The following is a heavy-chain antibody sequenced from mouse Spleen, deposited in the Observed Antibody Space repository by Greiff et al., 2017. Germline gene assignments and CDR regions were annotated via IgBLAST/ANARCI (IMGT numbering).Heavy chain of an antibody. CDR1: GYAFSSYW. J-gene: IGHJ2*01. D-gene: IGHD1-2*01. CDR2: IYPGDGDT. CDR3: ARITTAYYFDY. Sequence: VQLQQSGAELVRPGSSVKISCKASGYAFSSYWMNWVKQRPGQGLEWIGQIYPGDGDTNYNGKFKGKATLTADKSSSTAYMQLSSLTSEDSAVYFCARITTAYYFDYWGQGTTLTVSS. V-gene: IGHV1-80*01.